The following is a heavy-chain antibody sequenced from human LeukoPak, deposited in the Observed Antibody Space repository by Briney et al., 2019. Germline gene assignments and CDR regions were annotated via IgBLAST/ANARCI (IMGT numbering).Heavy chain of an antibody. J-gene: IGHJ5*02. V-gene: IGHV4-59*01. CDR3: ARLGYCSGGSCSRWFDP. CDR2: IYYSGST. Sequence: SETLSLTCTVSGGSISSYYWSWIRQPPGKGLEWIGYIYYSGSTNYNPSLKSRVTISVDTSKNQFSLKLSSVTAADTAVYYCARLGYCSGGSCSRWFDPWGQGTLVTVSS. D-gene: IGHD2-15*01. CDR1: GGSISSYY.